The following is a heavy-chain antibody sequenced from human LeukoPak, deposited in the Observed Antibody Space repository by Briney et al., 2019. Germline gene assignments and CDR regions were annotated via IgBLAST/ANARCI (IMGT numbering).Heavy chain of an antibody. CDR1: GFTFSSYA. Sequence: PGGSLRLFCAASGFTFSSYAMSWVRQAPGKGLEWVSAISGSGGSTYYADSVKGRFTISRDNSKNTLYLQMNSLRAEDTAVYYCAKTLGYCSGGSCYQKFDYWGQGTLVTVSS. D-gene: IGHD2-15*01. V-gene: IGHV3-23*01. CDR3: AKTLGYCSGGSCYQKFDY. J-gene: IGHJ4*02. CDR2: ISGSGGST.